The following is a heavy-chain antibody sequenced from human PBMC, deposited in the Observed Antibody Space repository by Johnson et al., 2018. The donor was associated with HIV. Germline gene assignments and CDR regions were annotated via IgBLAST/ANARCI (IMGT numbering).Heavy chain of an antibody. J-gene: IGHJ3*02. V-gene: IGHV3-7*03. D-gene: IGHD5-18*01. CDR1: GFNFTNYW. CDR2: IKQDGSEK. CDR3: TTGSRIQFWFNDAFDI. Sequence: EQLVESGGGLAQPGGSLKVSCAASGFNFTNYWMSWVRQAPGKGLEWVANIKQDGSEKYYVDSVKGRFTISRDNAKNSLYLQMNSLKIEDTAVYYCTTGSRIQFWFNDAFDIWGQGTMVTVSS.